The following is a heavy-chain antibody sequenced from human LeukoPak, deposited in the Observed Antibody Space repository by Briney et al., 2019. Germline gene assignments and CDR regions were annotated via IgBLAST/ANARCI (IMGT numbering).Heavy chain of an antibody. CDR2: IYSGGST. J-gene: IGHJ5*02. CDR3: ARGGVPYDYVWGSYHWFDP. D-gene: IGHD3-16*01. Sequence: QAGGSLRLSCAASGFTVSSNYMSWVRQAPGKGLEWVSVIYSGGSTCYADSVKGRFTISRDNSKNTLYLQMNSLRAEGTAVYYCARGGVPYDYVWGSYHWFDPWGQGTLVTVSS. CDR1: GFTVSSNY. V-gene: IGHV3-66*01.